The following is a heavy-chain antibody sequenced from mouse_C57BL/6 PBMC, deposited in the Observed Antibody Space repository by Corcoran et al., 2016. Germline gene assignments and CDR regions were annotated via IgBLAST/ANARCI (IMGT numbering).Heavy chain of an antibody. D-gene: IGHD3-2*02. J-gene: IGHJ3*01. V-gene: IGHV14-1*01. CDR3: TPWTAQATPFAY. CDR1: GFNIKDYY. CDR2: IDPEDGDT. Sequence: EVQLQQSGAELVRPGASVKLSCTASGFNIKDYYMHWVKQRPEQGLEWIGRIDPEDGDTEYAPKFQGKATMTADTSSNTAYLQLSSLTSEDTAVYYWTPWTAQATPFAYWGQGTLVTVSA.